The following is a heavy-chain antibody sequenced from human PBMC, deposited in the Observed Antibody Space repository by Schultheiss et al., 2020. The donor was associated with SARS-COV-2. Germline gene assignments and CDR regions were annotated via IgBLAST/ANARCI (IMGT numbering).Heavy chain of an antibody. Sequence: GGSLRLSCAASGFTFSSYGMHWVRQAPGKGLEWVAVIWYDGSNKYYADSVKGRFTISRHNSKNTLYLQMNSLRAEDTAVYYCARETTVNKYYYYYYGMDVWGQGTTVTVSS. CDR1: GFTFSSYG. J-gene: IGHJ6*02. D-gene: IGHD4-11*01. CDR3: ARETTVNKYYYYYYGMDV. CDR2: IWYDGSNK. V-gene: IGHV3-33*01.